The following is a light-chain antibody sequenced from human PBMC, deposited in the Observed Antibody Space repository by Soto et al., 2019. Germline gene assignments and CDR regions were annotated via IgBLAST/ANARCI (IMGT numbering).Light chain of an antibody. CDR3: QQSYSTPPT. J-gene: IGKJ5*01. V-gene: IGKV1-39*01. CDR1: QSISSY. Sequence: DIQMTQSPSSLSASVGDRVTITCRASQSISSYLNWYQKKPGKAPNLLIYAASSLQSGIPSRFSGSGSGTDFTLTISSLQPEDFATYDCQQSYSTPPTFGQGTRLEIK. CDR2: AAS.